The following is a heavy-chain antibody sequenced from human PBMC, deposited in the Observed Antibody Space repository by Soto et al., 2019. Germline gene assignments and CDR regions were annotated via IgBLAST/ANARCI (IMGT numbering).Heavy chain of an antibody. CDR2: ISSSSSYI. Sequence: PGGSLRLSCAASGFTFSSYSMNWVRQAPGKGLEWVSSISSSSSYIYYADSVKGRFTISRDNAKNSLYLQMNSLRAEDTAVYYCARGIRVRYNRDGYNYGTYYYYGMDVWGQGTTVTVSS. CDR1: GFTFSSYS. V-gene: IGHV3-21*01. D-gene: IGHD5-12*01. J-gene: IGHJ6*02. CDR3: ARGIRVRYNRDGYNYGTYYYYGMDV.